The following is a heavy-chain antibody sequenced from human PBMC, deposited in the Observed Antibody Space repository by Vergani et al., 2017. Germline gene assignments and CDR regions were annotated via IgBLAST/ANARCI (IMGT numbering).Heavy chain of an antibody. D-gene: IGHD4-17*01. Sequence: QVQLVESGGGVVQPGRSLRLSCAASGFTFSSYAMHWVRQAPGKGLEWVAVISYDGSNKYYADSVKGRFTISRDNSKNTLYLQMNSLRAEDTAVYYCAKAITVTTGTFDYWGQGTLVTVSS. CDR1: GFTFSSYA. J-gene: IGHJ4*02. V-gene: IGHV3-30-3*01. CDR2: ISYDGSNK. CDR3: AKAITVTTGTFDY.